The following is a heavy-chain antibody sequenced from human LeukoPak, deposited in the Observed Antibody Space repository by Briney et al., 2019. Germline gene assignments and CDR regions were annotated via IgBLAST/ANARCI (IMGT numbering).Heavy chain of an antibody. V-gene: IGHV3-7*01. J-gene: IGHJ5*02. Sequence: GGSLRLSCAASGFTFSSYWMSWVRQAPGKGLEWVANIKQDGSEKYYVDSVKGRFTISRDNAKNSLYLQMNSLRAEDTAVYYCARARGDQDNWFDPWGQGTLVTVSS. CDR2: IKQDGSEK. D-gene: IGHD3-16*01. CDR1: GFTFSSYW. CDR3: ARARGDQDNWFDP.